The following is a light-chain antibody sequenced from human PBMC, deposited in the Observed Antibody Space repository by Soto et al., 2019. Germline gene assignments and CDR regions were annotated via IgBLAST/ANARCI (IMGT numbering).Light chain of an antibody. CDR1: QSVNSN. CDR3: LQYNFWPPLT. Sequence: EIVMTQSPATLSVSRGERATLSCRASQSVNSNLAWYRHKPGQAPRLLISDASTRATGVPARFSGSGSGTKFTLTISSLQSEDSGIYYSLQYNFWPPLTFGAGTKVEI. J-gene: IGKJ4*01. V-gene: IGKV3-15*01. CDR2: DAS.